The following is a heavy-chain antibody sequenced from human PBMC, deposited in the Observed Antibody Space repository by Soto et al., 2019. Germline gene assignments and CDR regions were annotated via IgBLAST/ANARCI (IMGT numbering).Heavy chain of an antibody. CDR2: IYWDDDK. D-gene: IGHD6-19*01. V-gene: IGHV2-5*02. CDR1: GFSLSTSGVG. Sequence: QITLKESGPTLVKPTQTLTLTCTFSGFSLSTSGVGVVWIRQPPGKALEWLGIIYWDDDKRYSPFLKSRLTITKDTSKNQSVLTMTTIDPVDTGTYDCAHNLVAGTSWFDPWGQGTLVTVSA. J-gene: IGHJ5*02. CDR3: AHNLVAGTSWFDP.